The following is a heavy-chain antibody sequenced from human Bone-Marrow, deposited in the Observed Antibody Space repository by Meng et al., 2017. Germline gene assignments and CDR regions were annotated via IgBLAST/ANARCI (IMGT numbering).Heavy chain of an antibody. D-gene: IGHD4-23*01. CDR3: ARGGNEFDY. CDR2: ISYDGSNK. V-gene: IGHV3-30*01. CDR1: GFTFSSYA. Sequence: QVHRVESGGGVVQPGRSLRLSCAASGFTFSSYAMHWVRQAPGKGLEWVAVISYDGSNKYYADSVKGRFTISRDNSKNTLYLQMNSLRAEDTAVYYCARGGNEFDYWGQGTLVTVSS. J-gene: IGHJ4*02.